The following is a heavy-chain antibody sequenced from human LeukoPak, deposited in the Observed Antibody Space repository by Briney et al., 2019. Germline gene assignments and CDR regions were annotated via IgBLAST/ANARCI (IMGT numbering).Heavy chain of an antibody. CDR3: AREYGVRLSWFDP. V-gene: IGHV4-59*01. Sequence: PSETLSLTCTVSGGSISSYYWSWIRQPPGKGLEWIGYIYYSGSTNYNPSLKSRVTISVDTSKNQFSLKLSSVTAADTAVYYCAREYGVRLSWFDPWGQGTPVTVSS. J-gene: IGHJ5*02. CDR2: IYYSGST. CDR1: GGSISSYY. D-gene: IGHD5-12*01.